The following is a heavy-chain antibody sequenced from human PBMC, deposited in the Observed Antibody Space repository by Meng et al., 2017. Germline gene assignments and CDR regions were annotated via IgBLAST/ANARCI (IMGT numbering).Heavy chain of an antibody. CDR3: TRAGGLLWFGELLFDY. D-gene: IGHD3-10*01. J-gene: IGHJ4*02. CDR2: IRSKAYGGTT. V-gene: IGHV3-49*03. Sequence: GGSLRLSCTASGFTFGDYAMSWFRQAPGKGLEWVGLIRSKAYGGTTEYAASVKGRFTISRDDSKSIAYLQMNSLKTEDTAVYYCTRAGGLLWFGELLFDYWGQGTLVTVSS. CDR1: GFTFGDYA.